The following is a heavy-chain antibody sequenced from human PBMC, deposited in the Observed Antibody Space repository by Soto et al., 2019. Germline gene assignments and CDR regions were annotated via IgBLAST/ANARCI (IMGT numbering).Heavy chain of an antibody. V-gene: IGHV4-59*01. CDR2: IYYSGST. CDR1: GCSTSSYY. D-gene: IGHD5-12*01. J-gene: IGHJ4*02. CDR3: ARDGYSGYFDY. Sequence: ETRSLTGSISGCSTSSYYWSWIRQPPGKGLEWIGYIYYSGSTNYNPSLKSRVTISVDTSKNQFSLKLSSVTAADTAVYYCARDGYSGYFDYWGQGTLVTVSS.